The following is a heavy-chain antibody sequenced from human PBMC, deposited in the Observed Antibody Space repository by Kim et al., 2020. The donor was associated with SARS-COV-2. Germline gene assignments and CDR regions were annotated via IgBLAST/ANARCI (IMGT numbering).Heavy chain of an antibody. Sequence: ANYAQKFQGRVTITADESTSTAYMELSSLRSEDTAVYYCARSGDGDYVAYWGQGTLVTVSS. CDR2: A. D-gene: IGHD4-17*01. V-gene: IGHV1-69*01. CDR3: ARSGDGDYVAY. J-gene: IGHJ4*02.